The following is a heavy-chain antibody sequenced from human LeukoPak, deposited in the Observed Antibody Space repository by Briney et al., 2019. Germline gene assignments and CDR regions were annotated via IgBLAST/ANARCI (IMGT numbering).Heavy chain of an antibody. Sequence: GASVKVSCKASGYTFTSYYMHWVRQAPGQGLEWMGIINPSTAATSYAQKFQGRVTMTRDTSTSTVHMELSSLRSEDTAVYYCARDSGSYSGFDYWGQGTLVTVSS. J-gene: IGHJ4*02. V-gene: IGHV1-46*01. D-gene: IGHD1-26*01. CDR1: GYTFTSYY. CDR3: ARDSGSYSGFDY. CDR2: INPSTAAT.